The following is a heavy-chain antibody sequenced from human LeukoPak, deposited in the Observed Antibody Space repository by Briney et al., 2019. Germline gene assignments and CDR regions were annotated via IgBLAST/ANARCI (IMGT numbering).Heavy chain of an antibody. CDR3: ARTPGSGWYPYYYYMDV. CDR1: GFTFSSYA. V-gene: IGHV3-23*01. J-gene: IGHJ6*03. CDR2: ISGSGGSL. D-gene: IGHD6-19*01. Sequence: GGSLRLSCAASGFTFSSYAMSWVRQAPGKGLEWISAISGSGGSLYYADSVKGRFTISRDNAKNSLYLQMNSLRAEDTAVYYCARTPGSGWYPYYYYMDVWGKGTTVTISS.